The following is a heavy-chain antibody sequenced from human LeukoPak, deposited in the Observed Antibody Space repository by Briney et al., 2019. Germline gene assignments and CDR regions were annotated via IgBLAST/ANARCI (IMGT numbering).Heavy chain of an antibody. Sequence: ASVRVSYKASGYTFNKYDINWVRQATGQGGEGMGWMSPKNENTGYAHKSQLTLTLPSHSSTSTAYMELTSLTFEDTAMYFCARGVDAGVDYWGQGTLVTVSS. CDR2: MSPKNENT. CDR3: ARGVDAGVDY. CDR1: GYTFNKYD. J-gene: IGHJ4*02. V-gene: IGHV1-8*01. D-gene: IGHD2-15*01.